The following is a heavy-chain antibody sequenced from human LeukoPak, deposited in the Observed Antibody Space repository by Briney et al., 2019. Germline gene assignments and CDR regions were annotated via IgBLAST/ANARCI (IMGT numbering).Heavy chain of an antibody. D-gene: IGHD6-19*01. CDR3: AKSSQWQTAGPFDY. V-gene: IGHV3-48*03. Sequence: GGSLRLSCAASGFTFSSYEMNWVRQAPGKGLEWVSYISSSGSTIYYADSVKGRFTISRDNAKNSLYLQMNSLRAEDTAVYYCAKSSQWQTAGPFDYWGQGTLVTVSS. CDR1: GFTFSSYE. CDR2: ISSSGSTI. J-gene: IGHJ4*02.